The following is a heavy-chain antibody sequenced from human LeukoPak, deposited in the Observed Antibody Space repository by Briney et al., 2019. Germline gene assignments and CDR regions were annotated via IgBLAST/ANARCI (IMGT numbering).Heavy chain of an antibody. D-gene: IGHD3-10*01. CDR1: GFTFSSYA. V-gene: IGHV3-49*03. J-gene: IGHJ4*02. CDR2: IRSKTYGGTT. Sequence: SGGSLRLSCAASGFTFSSYAMSWFRQAPGKGLEWVGFIRSKTYGGTTEYAASVKGRFSISRDDSKTIAYLQMNSLKTEDTAIYYCTRVGRVRGVIGLSWFFDSWGQGTLVTVSS. CDR3: TRVGRVRGVIGLSWFFDS.